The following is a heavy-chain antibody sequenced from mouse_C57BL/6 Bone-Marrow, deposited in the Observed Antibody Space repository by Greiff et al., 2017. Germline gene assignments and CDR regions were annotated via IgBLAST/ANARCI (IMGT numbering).Heavy chain of an antibody. CDR2: IYPRSGNT. CDR1: GYTFTSYG. J-gene: IGHJ4*01. CDR3: ARWVYYARDY. V-gene: IGHV1-81*01. Sequence: QVQLKQSGAELARPGASVKLSCKASGYTFTSYGISWVKQRTGRGLEWIGEIYPRSGNTYYNEKFKGKATLTVDTSSSTAYMELHSLTSEDSAVYFCARWVYYARDYWGQGTSVTVAS.